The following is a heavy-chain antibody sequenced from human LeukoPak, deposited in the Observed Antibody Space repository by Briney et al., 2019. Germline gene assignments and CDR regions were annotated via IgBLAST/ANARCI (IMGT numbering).Heavy chain of an antibody. J-gene: IGHJ3*01. Sequence: SETLSLTCAVSGGSISSNFYWGWVRQSPGIVLQWIATMYPPLYHGGNTFYSPSLKSRVTMSLDKSQNQFSLKLHSVTATDTAVYYCAISIGYSYGDDAFDVWGPGTGVTVSS. D-gene: IGHD5-18*01. CDR1: GGSISSNFY. CDR3: AISIGYSYGDDAFDV. V-gene: IGHV4-38-2*01. CDR2: MYPPLYHGGNT.